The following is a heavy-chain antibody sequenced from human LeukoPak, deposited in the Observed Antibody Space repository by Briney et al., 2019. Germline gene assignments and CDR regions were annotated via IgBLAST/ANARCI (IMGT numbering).Heavy chain of an antibody. CDR2: IRSKAYGGTT. CDR1: GFTFGDYA. CDR3: TRVVRTTVTHFDY. Sequence: QPGGSLRLSCTASGFTFGDYAMSWFRQAPGKGLEWVGFIRSKAYGGTTEYAASVKGRFTISRDDSKSIAYLQMNSLKTEDTAVYYCTRVVRTTVTHFDYWGQGTLVTVSS. V-gene: IGHV3-49*03. J-gene: IGHJ4*02. D-gene: IGHD4-17*01.